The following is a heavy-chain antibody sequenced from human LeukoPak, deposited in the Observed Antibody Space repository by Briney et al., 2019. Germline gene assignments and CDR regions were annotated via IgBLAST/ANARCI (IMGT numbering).Heavy chain of an antibody. D-gene: IGHD3-22*01. CDR3: AKGESSSGL. V-gene: IGHV3-30*18. Sequence: GGSLRLSCAASGFTFSKYGMHWVRQAPGKGLEWVAVISYDGSNKYYADSLKGRFTISRDNSKNTLYLQMNSLRAEDTAVYYCAKGESSSGLWGQGTLVTVSS. J-gene: IGHJ4*02. CDR1: GFTFSKYG. CDR2: ISYDGSNK.